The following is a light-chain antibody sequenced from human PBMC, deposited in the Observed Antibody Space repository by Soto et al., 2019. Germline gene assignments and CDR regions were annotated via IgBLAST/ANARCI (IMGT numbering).Light chain of an antibody. CDR3: QQYNNWPS. CDR1: QTVSRN. V-gene: IGKV3-15*01. Sequence: EVVMTQSPATLSVSPGERDTLSCRASQTVSRNLAWYQQRPGQAPRLLIYDISNRAAGVPARFSGSGSETEFTLTIRSLQSEDFAVYFCQQYNNWPSFGQGTRLEIK. J-gene: IGKJ5*01. CDR2: DIS.